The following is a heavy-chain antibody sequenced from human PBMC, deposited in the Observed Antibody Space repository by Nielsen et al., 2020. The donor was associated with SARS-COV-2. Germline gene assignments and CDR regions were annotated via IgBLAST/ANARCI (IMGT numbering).Heavy chain of an antibody. J-gene: IGHJ3*02. V-gene: IGHV3-48*03. D-gene: IGHD6-19*01. CDR1: GFTFSSYE. CDR2: ISSSGSTI. Sequence: GESLKISCAASGFTFSSYEMNWVRQAQGKGLEWVSYISSSGSTIYYADSVKGRFTISRDNSKNTLYLQMNSLRAEDTAVYYCARESVTGTDAFDIWGQGTMVTVSS. CDR3: ARESVTGTDAFDI.